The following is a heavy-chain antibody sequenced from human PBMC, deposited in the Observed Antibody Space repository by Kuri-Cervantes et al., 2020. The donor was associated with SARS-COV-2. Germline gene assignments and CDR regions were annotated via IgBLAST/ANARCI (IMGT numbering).Heavy chain of an antibody. CDR2: INPNSGGT. J-gene: IGHJ4*02. Sequence: ASVKVSCKASGYTFTGYYMHWVRQAPGQGLEWMGWINPNSGGTNYAQKFQGRVTMTRDTSISTAYMELSRLRSDDTAVYCCARINTNVDIVATIWGITEEGTDYWGQGTLVTVSS. CDR3: ARINTNVDIVATIWGITEEGTDY. CDR1: GYTFTGYY. D-gene: IGHD5-12*01. V-gene: IGHV1-2*02.